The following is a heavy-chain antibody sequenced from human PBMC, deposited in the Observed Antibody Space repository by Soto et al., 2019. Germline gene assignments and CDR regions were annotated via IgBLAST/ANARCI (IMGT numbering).Heavy chain of an antibody. CDR2: MNPNSGNT. J-gene: IGHJ5*02. CDR1: GYTFTSYD. V-gene: IGHV1-8*01. CDR3: ARYLSRVAARARWFGP. Sequence: ASVKVSCKASGYTFTSYDINWVRQATGQGLEWMGWMNPNSGNTGYAQKFQGRVTMTRNTSISTAYMELSSLRSEDTAVYYCARYLSRVAARARWFGPWGQGTLVTVSS. D-gene: IGHD6-6*01.